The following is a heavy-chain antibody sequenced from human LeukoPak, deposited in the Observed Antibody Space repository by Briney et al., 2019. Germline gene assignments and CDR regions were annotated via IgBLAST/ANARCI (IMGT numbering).Heavy chain of an antibody. CDR3: ARETATEEYYYYYGMDV. D-gene: IGHD6-25*01. Sequence: PGGSLRLSCAASGFTFSSYWMSWVRQALGKGLEWVANIKQDGSEKYYVDSVKGRFTISRDNAKNSLYLQMNSLRAEDTAVYYCARETATEEYYYYYGMDVWGQGTTVTVSS. CDR2: IKQDGSEK. CDR1: GFTFSSYW. J-gene: IGHJ6*02. V-gene: IGHV3-7*03.